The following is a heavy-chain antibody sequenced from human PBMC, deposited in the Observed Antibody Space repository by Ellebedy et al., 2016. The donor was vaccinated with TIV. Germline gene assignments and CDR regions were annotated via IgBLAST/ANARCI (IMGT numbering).Heavy chain of an antibody. Sequence: MPSETLSLTCNVSGGSISSYYWSWIRQPPGKGLEWIGYVYHSGSTNYNPSLKNRVTISLDPSRKKFSLKLSSVSAADTAVYYCARDREEIVAMTGGLDHYYYMDVWGKGTTVTVSS. J-gene: IGHJ6*03. CDR3: ARDREEIVAMTGGLDHYYYMDV. V-gene: IGHV4-59*01. CDR1: GGSISSYY. D-gene: IGHD5-12*01. CDR2: VYHSGST.